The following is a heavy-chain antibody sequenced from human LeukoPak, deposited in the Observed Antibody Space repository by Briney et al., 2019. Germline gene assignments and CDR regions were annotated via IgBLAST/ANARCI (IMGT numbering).Heavy chain of an antibody. CDR3: ARRAPFYGSVNFDY. CDR2: ISSSGSTI. J-gene: IGHJ4*02. Sequence: GGSLRLSCAASGFTFSSYWMHWVRQAPGKGLEWVSYISSSGSTIYYADSVKGRFTISRDNAKNSLYLQMNSLRAEDTAVYYCARRAPFYGSVNFDYWGQGTLVTVSS. V-gene: IGHV3-48*04. D-gene: IGHD3-10*01. CDR1: GFTFSSYW.